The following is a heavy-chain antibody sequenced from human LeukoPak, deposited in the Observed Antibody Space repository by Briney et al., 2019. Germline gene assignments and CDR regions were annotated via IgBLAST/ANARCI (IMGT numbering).Heavy chain of an antibody. J-gene: IGHJ3*02. CDR3: AKSLLTTASGTGRAFDI. CDR2: ISASGDVT. Sequence: GGSLRLSCEASRFSFSTYPMGWVRRAPGKGLEWVSGISASGDVTFHADPLKGRFTISRDNSKNTLYLQMDSLRAEDTAKYYCAKSLLTTASGTGRAFDIWGQGTGHRLC. D-gene: IGHD1-26*01. CDR1: RFSFSTYP. V-gene: IGHV3-23*01.